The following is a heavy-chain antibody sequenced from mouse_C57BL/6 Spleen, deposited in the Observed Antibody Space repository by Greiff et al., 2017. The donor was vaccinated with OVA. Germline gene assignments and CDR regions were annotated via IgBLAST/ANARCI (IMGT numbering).Heavy chain of an antibody. V-gene: IGHV1-72*01. Sequence: QVQLQQPGAELVKPGASVKLSCKASGYTFTSYWMHWVKQRPGRGLEWIGRIDPNSGGTKYNEKFKSKATLTVDKPSSTAYMQLSSLTSEDAAVYYCAREEDDSSPFVAMDCWGQGTTVTVSS. CDR2: IDPNSGGT. J-gene: IGHJ4*01. D-gene: IGHD1-1*01. CDR1: GYTFTSYW. CDR3: AREEDDSSPFVAMDC.